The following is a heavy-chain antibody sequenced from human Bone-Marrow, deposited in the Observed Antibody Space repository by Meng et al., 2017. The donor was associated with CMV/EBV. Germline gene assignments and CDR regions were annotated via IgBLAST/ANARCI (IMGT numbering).Heavy chain of an antibody. CDR1: GYTFTSYD. CDR2: MNPNSGNT. V-gene: IGHV1-8*01. Sequence: ASVKVSCKASGYTFTSYDINWVRQATGQGLEWMGWMNPNSGNTGYAQKLQGRVTMTRNTSISTAYMELSSLRSEDTAVYYCARGWLRFLEWLPPSDIWGQGTMVTVSS. D-gene: IGHD3-3*01. CDR3: ARGWLRFLEWLPPSDI. J-gene: IGHJ3*02.